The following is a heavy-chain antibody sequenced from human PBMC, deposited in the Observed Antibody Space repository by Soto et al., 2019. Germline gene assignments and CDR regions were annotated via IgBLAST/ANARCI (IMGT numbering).Heavy chain of an antibody. J-gene: IGHJ3*02. D-gene: IGHD3-3*01. CDR1: GYTFTSYG. V-gene: IGHV1-18*01. Sequence: ASVKVSCKASGYTFTSYGISWVRQAPGQGLEWMGWISAYNGNTNYAQKLQGRVTMTTDTSTSTAYMELRSLRSDDTAVYYCARVYRSSGIPWSAFDIWGQGTMVTVSS. CDR3: ARVYRSSGIPWSAFDI. CDR2: ISAYNGNT.